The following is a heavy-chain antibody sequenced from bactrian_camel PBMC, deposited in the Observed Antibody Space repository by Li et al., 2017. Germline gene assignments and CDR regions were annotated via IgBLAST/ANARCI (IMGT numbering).Heavy chain of an antibody. CDR3: AADRGYVIYASCSVTKRTYSD. V-gene: IGHV3-1*01. CDR2: MSSRGGST. D-gene: IGHD3*01. J-gene: IGHJ4*01. CDR1: GFTFADYA. Sequence: VQLVESGGDLVQPGGSLRLSCAASGFTFADYAMTWVRQAPGKGLEWVSSMSSRGGSTYYAESVKGRFTISRDNAQNTLYLQMNSLKPEDTGMYYCAADRGYVIYASCSVTKRTYSDWGQGTQVTVS.